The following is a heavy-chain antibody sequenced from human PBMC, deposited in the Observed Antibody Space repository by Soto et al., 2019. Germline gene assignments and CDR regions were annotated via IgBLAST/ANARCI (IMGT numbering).Heavy chain of an antibody. CDR1: GGSISSSSYY. CDR2: IYYSGST. J-gene: IGHJ5*02. CDR3: ASRVTWDRYCSGGSCSPTVPFDP. Sequence: QLQLQESGPGLVKPSETLSLTCTVSGGSISSSSYYWGWIRQPPGKGLEWIGSIYYSGSTYYNPSLKSRVTISVDTSKNQFSLKLSSVTAADTAVYYCASRVTWDRYCSGGSCSPTVPFDPWGQGTLVTVSS. V-gene: IGHV4-39*01. D-gene: IGHD2-15*01.